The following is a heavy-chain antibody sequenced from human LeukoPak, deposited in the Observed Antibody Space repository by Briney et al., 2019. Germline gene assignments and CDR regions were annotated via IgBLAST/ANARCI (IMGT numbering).Heavy chain of an antibody. CDR2: MNPYSGDR. V-gene: IGHV1-8*03. D-gene: IGHD4-17*01. Sequence: ASVKVSCKASGYTFTSYHINWVRQATGPGLEWMGWMNPYSGDRGYAQKFQGRVSITSDTSISTAYMELSSLRSEDTAVYFCARTTSLTASGYDYWGQGTLVTVSS. J-gene: IGHJ4*02. CDR3: ARTTSLTASGYDY. CDR1: GYTFTSYH.